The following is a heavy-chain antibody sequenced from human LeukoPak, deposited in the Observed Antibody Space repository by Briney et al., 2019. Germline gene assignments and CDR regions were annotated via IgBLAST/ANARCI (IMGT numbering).Heavy chain of an antibody. CDR1: GDSIIYYY. V-gene: IGHV4-59*08. Sequence: PSETLSLTCTVSGDSIIYYYWSWIRQSPGKGLEWIGYIYYSGSTKYNPSLKSRVTISVDTSKNQFSLKLSSVTAADTAVYYCARHPGSGSPYFDYWGQGTLVTVSS. D-gene: IGHD3-10*01. CDR2: IYYSGST. J-gene: IGHJ4*02. CDR3: ARHPGSGSPYFDY.